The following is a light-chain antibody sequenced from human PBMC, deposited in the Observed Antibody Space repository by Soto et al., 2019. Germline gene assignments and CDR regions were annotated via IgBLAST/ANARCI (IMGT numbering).Light chain of an antibody. CDR2: GAS. J-gene: IGKJ4*01. V-gene: IGKV3-20*01. CDR3: QQYGSSPLT. CDR1: QSVSSSN. Sequence: IVLTQSPATLSLSPGERATLSCRASQSVSSSNLAWYQQKPGQPPRLLIYGASSRATGIPDRFSGSGSGTDFTLTISRLEPEDFAVYFCQQYGSSPLTFGGGTKVDI.